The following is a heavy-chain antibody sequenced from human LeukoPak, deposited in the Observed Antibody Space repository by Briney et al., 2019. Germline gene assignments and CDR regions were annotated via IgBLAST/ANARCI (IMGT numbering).Heavy chain of an antibody. J-gene: IGHJ4*02. CDR2: INTTTGNP. V-gene: IGHV7-4-1*02. CDR3: ARGHDTTGYFAY. Sequence: ASVKVSCKPSGYTFTTFPINWVRQAPGQGLEWLGWINTTTGNPTCAQGLTGQFVFSSDTSVSTAYLQITSLKTEDIGVYYCARGHDTTGYFAYWGQGSLVSVSS. CDR1: GYTFTTFP. D-gene: IGHD3-9*01.